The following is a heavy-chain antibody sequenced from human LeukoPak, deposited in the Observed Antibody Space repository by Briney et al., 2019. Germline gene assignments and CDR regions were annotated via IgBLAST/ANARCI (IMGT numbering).Heavy chain of an antibody. D-gene: IGHD3-3*01. V-gene: IGHV3-30*03. Sequence: GGSLRLSCAASGFTFSNAWMNWVRQAPGKGLEWVAVISYDGSNKYYADSVKGRFTISRDNSKNTLYLQMNSLRAEDTAVYYCAREGTEYYDFWSGYYNDYWGQGTLVTVSS. CDR3: AREGTEYYDFWSGYYNDY. J-gene: IGHJ4*02. CDR1: GFTFSNAW. CDR2: ISYDGSNK.